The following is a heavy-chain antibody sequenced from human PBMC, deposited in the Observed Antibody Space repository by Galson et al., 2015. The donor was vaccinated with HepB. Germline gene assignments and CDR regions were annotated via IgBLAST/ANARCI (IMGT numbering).Heavy chain of an antibody. V-gene: IGHV1-69*13. CDR1: GGTFSSHT. D-gene: IGHD3-22*01. Sequence: SVKVSCKASGGTFSSHTFSWVRQAPGQGLEWMGGIIPMFGSGNYAPKFQGRVTITADESKSTIYMELSSLRSEDTAVYYCVRQYDTSGYYAYWGQGTLVTVSS. CDR3: VRQYDTSGYYAY. J-gene: IGHJ4*02. CDR2: IIPMFGSG.